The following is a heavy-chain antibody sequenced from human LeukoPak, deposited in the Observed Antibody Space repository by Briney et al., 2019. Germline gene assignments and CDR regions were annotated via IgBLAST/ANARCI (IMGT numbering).Heavy chain of an antibody. CDR1: GGSISSYY. J-gene: IGHJ4*02. Sequence: SETLSLTCTVSGGSISSYYWSWIRQPPGKGLEWIGYIYYSGSTNYNPSLKSRVTISVDTSKNQFSLKLSSVTAADTAVYYCARVGPYCGGDCYSSGFDYWGQGTLDTVSS. CDR2: IYYSGST. D-gene: IGHD2-21*01. V-gene: IGHV4-59*01. CDR3: ARVGPYCGGDCYSSGFDY.